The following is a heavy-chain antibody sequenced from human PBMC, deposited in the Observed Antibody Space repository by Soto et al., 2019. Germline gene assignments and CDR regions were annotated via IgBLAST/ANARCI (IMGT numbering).Heavy chain of an antibody. V-gene: IGHV4-30-4*02. CDR2: IYYSGST. D-gene: IGHD6-13*01. J-gene: IGHJ4*02. Sequence: SETLSLTCTLSGSCNSSGDYYWSWIRQPPGKGLECIGYIYYSGSTYYTPSLKSRVTMSVDTSKNQFSLKLSPVTAADTAVYYCPRGGGGQHLVQVFAYWGQGTLVTVSS. CDR1: GSCNSSGDYY. CDR3: PRGGGGQHLVQVFAY.